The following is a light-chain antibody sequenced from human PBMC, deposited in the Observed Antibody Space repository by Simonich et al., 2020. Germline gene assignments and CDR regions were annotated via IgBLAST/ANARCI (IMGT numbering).Light chain of an antibody. V-gene: IGKV3-11*01. CDR1: QSVSSY. J-gene: IGKJ2*01. CDR3: QQRSNWLVT. CDR2: EAS. Sequence: EIVLTQSPATLSLSPGERSTLSCRASQSVSSYLAWDQQKPGQAPRLLSYEASNRATGLPASFSGSGSGTDFTLTISSLEPEDFAVYYCQQRSNWLVTFGQGTKLEIK.